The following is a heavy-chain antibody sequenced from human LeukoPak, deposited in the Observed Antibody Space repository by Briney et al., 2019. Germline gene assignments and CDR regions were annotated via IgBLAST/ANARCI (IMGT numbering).Heavy chain of an antibody. V-gene: IGHV4-59*01. D-gene: IGHD1-26*01. Sequence: SETLSLTCTVSAGSISSYYWSWIRQPPGKGLEWIGYIYYSGSTNYNPSLKSRVTMSVDTSKNQLSLKKSSVTAADTAVYYCARFSYSGSFYYWGQGTLVTVSS. CDR2: IYYSGST. CDR3: ARFSYSGSFYY. CDR1: AGSISSYY. J-gene: IGHJ4*02.